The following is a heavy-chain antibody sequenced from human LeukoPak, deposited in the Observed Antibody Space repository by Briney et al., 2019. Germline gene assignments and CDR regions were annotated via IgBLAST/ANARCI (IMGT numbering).Heavy chain of an antibody. V-gene: IGHV3-20*04. CDR3: ARGFSDNTQPFDP. J-gene: IGHJ5*02. Sequence: GGSLRLSCAASGFTFGDYGMSWVRQAPGKGLEWVSSINWNGGNTAYADSVKGRFTISRDTAKDSLYLQLNSLRAEDTAVYYCARGFSDNTQPFDPWGQGTLVTVSS. D-gene: IGHD1-14*01. CDR2: INWNGGNT. CDR1: GFTFGDYG.